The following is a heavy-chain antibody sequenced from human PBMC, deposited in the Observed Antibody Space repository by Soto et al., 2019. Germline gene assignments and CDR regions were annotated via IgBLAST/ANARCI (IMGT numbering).Heavy chain of an antibody. CDR2: IGTAGDT. Sequence: EVQLVESGGGLVQPGGSLRLSCAASGFTFSSYDMHWVRQATGKGLEWVSAIGTAGDTYYPGSVKGRFTISRENAKNSLYLHMNSLRDGDTAVYYCARGGSSLLGGVDYWGQGTLVTVSS. CDR1: GFTFSSYD. V-gene: IGHV3-13*01. D-gene: IGHD1-26*01. J-gene: IGHJ4*02. CDR3: ARGGSSLLGGVDY.